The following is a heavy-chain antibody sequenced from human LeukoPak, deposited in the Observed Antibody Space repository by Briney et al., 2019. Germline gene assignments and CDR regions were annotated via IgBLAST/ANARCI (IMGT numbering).Heavy chain of an antibody. CDR2: ISSSSSYI. V-gene: IGHV3-21*04. CDR3: AKSPPAVITTFPFDY. CDR1: GFTFSSYS. Sequence: GGSLRLSCAASGFTFSSYSMNWVRQAPGKGLEWVSSISSSSSYIYYADSVKGRFTISRDNAKNSLYLQMNSLRAEDTAVYYCAKSPPAVITTFPFDYWGQGTLVTVSS. J-gene: IGHJ4*02. D-gene: IGHD3-22*01.